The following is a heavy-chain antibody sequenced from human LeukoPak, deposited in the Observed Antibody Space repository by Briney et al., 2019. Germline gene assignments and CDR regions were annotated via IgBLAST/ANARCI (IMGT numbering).Heavy chain of an antibody. D-gene: IGHD3-3*01. J-gene: IGHJ4*02. CDR1: GFTFSGYA. V-gene: IGHV3-23*01. Sequence: GGSLRLSCAASGFTFSGYAMSWVRQAPGKGLEWVSAISGSGGITYYADSVKGRFTISRDNSKNTLYLQMNSLRAEDTAVYYCAKETYYDFWSGYYKPGATFDYWGQGTLVTVSS. CDR3: AKETYYDFWSGYYKPGATFDY. CDR2: ISGSGGIT.